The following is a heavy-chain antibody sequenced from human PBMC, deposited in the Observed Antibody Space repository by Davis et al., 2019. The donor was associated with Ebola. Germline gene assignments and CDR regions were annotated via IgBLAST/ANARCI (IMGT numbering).Heavy chain of an antibody. CDR3: ARGNKYGHDY. Sequence: ASVTVSCKASGYTFTDYNIHWMRQAPGQGLEWLGRVILKSGATNYAQKFQGRVTMTRDTSISTAYMQLSSLRSDDTAVYYCARGNKYGHDYWGQGTLVTVSS. D-gene: IGHD3-10*01. V-gene: IGHV1-2*06. J-gene: IGHJ4*02. CDR1: GYTFTDYN. CDR2: VILKSGAT.